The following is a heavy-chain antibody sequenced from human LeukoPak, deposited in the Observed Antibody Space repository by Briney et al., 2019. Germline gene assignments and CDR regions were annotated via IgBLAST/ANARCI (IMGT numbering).Heavy chain of an antibody. Sequence: PSETLSLTCTVPGGSISSGGYYWSWIRQHPGKGLEWIGYIYYSGSTYYNPSLKSRVTISVDTSKNQFSLKLSPVTAADTAVYYCARGKYSSSSSWFDPWGQGTLVTVSS. CDR2: IYYSGST. CDR3: ARGKYSSSSSWFDP. V-gene: IGHV4-31*03. J-gene: IGHJ5*02. CDR1: GGSISSGGYY. D-gene: IGHD6-6*01.